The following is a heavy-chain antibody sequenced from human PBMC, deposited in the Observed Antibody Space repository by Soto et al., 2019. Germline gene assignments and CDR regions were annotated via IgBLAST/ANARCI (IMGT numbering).Heavy chain of an antibody. V-gene: IGHV4-59*01. D-gene: IGHD4-17*01. J-gene: IGHJ4*02. CDR1: GGSISSYY. CDR2: IYYSGST. Sequence: PSETLSLTCTVSGGSISSYYWSWIRQPPGKGLEWIGYIYYSGSTNYNPSLKSRVAISVDTSKNQFSLKLSSVTAADTAVYYCARVRGDYADYWGQGTLVTVSS. CDR3: ARVRGDYADY.